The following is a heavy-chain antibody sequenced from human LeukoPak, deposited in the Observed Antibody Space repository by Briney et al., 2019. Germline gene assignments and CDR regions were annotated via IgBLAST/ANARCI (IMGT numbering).Heavy chain of an antibody. J-gene: IGHJ4*02. CDR1: GGSFSGYY. D-gene: IGHD3-22*01. CDR3: ARAYDSSGYYYIRYFDY. V-gene: IGHV4-34*01. CDR2: IYHSGST. Sequence: SETLSLTCAVYGGSFSGYYWSWIRQPPGKGLEWIGYIYHSGSTYYNPSLKSRVTISVDRSKNQFSLKLSSVTAADTAVYYCARAYDSSGYYYIRYFDYWGQGTLVTVSS.